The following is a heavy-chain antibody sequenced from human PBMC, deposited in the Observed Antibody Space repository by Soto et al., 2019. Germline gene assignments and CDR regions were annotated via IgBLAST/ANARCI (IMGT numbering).Heavy chain of an antibody. D-gene: IGHD4-17*01. J-gene: IGHJ4*02. V-gene: IGHV3-15*01. CDR2: IKNKADGGTT. CDR3: TTDPGDYEDF. CDR1: GITFTNAW. Sequence: GGSLRLFCAASGITFTNAWMSWVRQAPGKGLEWVGRIKNKADGGTTEYAAPVRGRFTISRDDSKNTLFLQMNSLETEDTAVYYCTTDPGDYEDFWGQGTLVTVSS.